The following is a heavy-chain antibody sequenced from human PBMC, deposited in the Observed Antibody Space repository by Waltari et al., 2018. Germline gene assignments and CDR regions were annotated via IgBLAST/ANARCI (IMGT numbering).Heavy chain of an antibody. CDR2: INHSGST. CDR3: ARGHRAAGFRSRQTNPHAFDI. J-gene: IGHJ3*02. V-gene: IGHV4-34*01. Sequence: QVQLQQWGAGLLKPSETLSLTCAVYGGSFSGYYWSWIRQPPGKGLEWIGEINHSGSTNLPPSLKSRVTISVDTSKNQFSLKLSSVTAADTAVYYCARGHRAAGFRSRQTNPHAFDIWGQGTMVTVSS. CDR1: GGSFSGYY. D-gene: IGHD2-8*01.